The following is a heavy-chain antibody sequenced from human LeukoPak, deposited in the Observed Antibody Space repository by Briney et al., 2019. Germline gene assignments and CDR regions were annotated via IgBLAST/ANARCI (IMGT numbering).Heavy chain of an antibody. J-gene: IGHJ5*02. CDR1: GYTFSSYS. V-gene: IGHV1-18*01. D-gene: IGHD1-26*01. Sequence: GASVKVSCKASGYTFSSYSISWVRQAPGQGLEWMGWIAPYNGNTNYAQNLQGRVTMTTDTSTTTAYMELRSLRSDDTAVYYCAREGNGWAWGQGTLVTVSS. CDR2: IAPYNGNT. CDR3: AREGNGWA.